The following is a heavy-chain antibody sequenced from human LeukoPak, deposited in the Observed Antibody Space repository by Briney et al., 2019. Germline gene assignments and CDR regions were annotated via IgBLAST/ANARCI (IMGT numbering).Heavy chain of an antibody. Sequence: ASVKVSCKASGYTFTGYYMHWVRQAPGQGLEWMGRINPNSGDTEYAPKFQGWVTMTRDTSISTAYVEVRRLISDDTAVYYCARDLASTSNWVFDFWGQGTLVIVSS. V-gene: IGHV1-2*04. CDR1: GYTFTGYY. CDR3: ARDLASTSNWVFDF. CDR2: INPNSGDT. J-gene: IGHJ4*02. D-gene: IGHD2-8*01.